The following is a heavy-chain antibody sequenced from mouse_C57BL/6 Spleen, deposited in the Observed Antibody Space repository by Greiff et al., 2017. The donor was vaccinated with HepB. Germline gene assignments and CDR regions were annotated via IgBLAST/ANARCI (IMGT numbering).Heavy chain of an antibody. J-gene: IGHJ3*01. Sequence: QVQLKQPGAELVRPGSSVKLSCKASGYTFTSYWMDWVKQRPGQGLEWIGNIYPSDSETHYNQKFKDKATLTVDKSSSTAYMQLSSLTSEDSAVYYCARETGTWFAYWGQGTLVTVSA. CDR1: GYTFTSYW. V-gene: IGHV1-61*01. D-gene: IGHD4-1*01. CDR3: ARETGTWFAY. CDR2: IYPSDSET.